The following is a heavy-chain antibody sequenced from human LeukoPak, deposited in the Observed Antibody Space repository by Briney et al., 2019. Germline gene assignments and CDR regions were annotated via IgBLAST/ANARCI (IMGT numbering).Heavy chain of an antibody. CDR1: GGSFSGYY. V-gene: IGHV4-34*01. CDR3: ARVSQGSGYSLGAWFDP. D-gene: IGHD5-18*01. CDR2: INHSGST. Sequence: SETLSLTCAVYGGSFSGYYWSWIRQPPGKGLEWIGEINHSGSTNYNPSLKSRVTISVDTSKNQFSLKLSSVTAADTAVYYCARVSQGSGYSLGAWFDPWGQGTLVTVSS. J-gene: IGHJ5*02.